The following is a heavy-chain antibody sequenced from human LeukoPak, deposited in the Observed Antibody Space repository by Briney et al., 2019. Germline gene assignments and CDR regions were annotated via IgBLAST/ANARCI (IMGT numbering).Heavy chain of an antibody. V-gene: IGHV4-30-2*01. Sequence: SQTLSLTCTVSGGSISSGGYYWSWIRQPPGKGLEWIGYIYHSGSTYYNPSLKSRVTISVDTSKNQFSLKLSSVTAADTAVYYCARDSRSSSWGGWFDPWGQGTLITVSS. D-gene: IGHD6-13*01. J-gene: IGHJ5*02. CDR2: IYHSGST. CDR3: ARDSRSSSWGGWFDP. CDR1: GGSISSGGYY.